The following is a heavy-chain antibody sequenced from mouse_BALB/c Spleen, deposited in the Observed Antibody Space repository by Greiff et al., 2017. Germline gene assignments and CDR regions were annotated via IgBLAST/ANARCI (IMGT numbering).Heavy chain of an antibody. CDR3: ARDLAGRFAY. CDR1: GFSLTSYG. CDR2: IWAGGST. V-gene: IGHV2-9*02. Sequence: VQGVESGPGLVAPSQSLSITCTVSGFSLTSYGVHWVRQPPGKGLEWLGVIWAGGSTNYNSALMSRLSISKDNSKSQVFLKMNSLQTDDTAMYYCARDLAGRFAYWGQGTLVTVSA. J-gene: IGHJ3*01. D-gene: IGHD4-1*01.